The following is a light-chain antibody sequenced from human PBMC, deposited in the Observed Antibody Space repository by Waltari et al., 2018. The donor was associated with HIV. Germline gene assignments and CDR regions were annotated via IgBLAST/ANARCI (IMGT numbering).Light chain of an antibody. J-gene: IGKJ2*01. Sequence: IQMTQSPSSLSASVGDRVTITCRASQTISSYLNWYQQKLGKAPNLLIYAASRLQSGVPSRFSGSESGTDCTLNISSLQPEDCATYYCQQSYSTPYTFGQGTKVELK. CDR1: QTISSY. CDR2: AAS. V-gene: IGKV1-39*01. CDR3: QQSYSTPYT.